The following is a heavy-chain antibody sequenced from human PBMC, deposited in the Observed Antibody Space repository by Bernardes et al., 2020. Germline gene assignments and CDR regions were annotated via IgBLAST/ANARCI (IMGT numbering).Heavy chain of an antibody. J-gene: IGHJ4*02. CDR1: GGSFSGYY. CDR3: ARGPSRVRGVITLPYDY. Sequence: TLSLTCAVYGGSFSGYYWSWIRQPPGKGLEWIGEINHSGSTNYNPSLKSRVTISVDTSKNQFSLKLSSVTAADTAVYYCARGPSRVRGVITLPYDYWGQGTLVTVSS. V-gene: IGHV4-34*01. D-gene: IGHD3-10*01. CDR2: INHSGST.